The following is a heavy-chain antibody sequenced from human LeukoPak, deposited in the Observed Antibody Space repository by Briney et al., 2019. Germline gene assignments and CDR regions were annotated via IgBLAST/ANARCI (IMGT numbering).Heavy chain of an antibody. CDR1: GGSVSSSSYY. CDR2: IYYSGSS. J-gene: IGHJ3*02. V-gene: IGHV4-39*07. CDR3: ARVIRSSGYPPQTAFDI. D-gene: IGHD3-22*01. Sequence: SETLSLTCTVSGGSVSSSSYYWGWIRQPPGKGLEWIGSIYYSGSSYYNPSLKSRVTTSVDTSKNQFSLNLSSVTAADTAVYYCARVIRSSGYPPQTAFDIWGQGTMVTVSS.